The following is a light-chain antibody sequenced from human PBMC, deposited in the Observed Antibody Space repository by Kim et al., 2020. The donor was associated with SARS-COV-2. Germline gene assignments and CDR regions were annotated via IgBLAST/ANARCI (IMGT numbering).Light chain of an antibody. V-gene: IGKV3-15*01. CDR2: SAS. Sequence: SPGERATLSCRASPSVRNNLAWYQQRPGQAPRLLIHSASTRATGIPVRFTGSGSGTEFTLTISNLQSEDFAIYYCQQYNEWPPWTFGQGTKVDIK. J-gene: IGKJ1*01. CDR1: PSVRNN. CDR3: QQYNEWPPWT.